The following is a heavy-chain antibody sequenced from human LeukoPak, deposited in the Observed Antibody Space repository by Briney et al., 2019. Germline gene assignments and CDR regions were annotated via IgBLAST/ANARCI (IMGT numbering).Heavy chain of an antibody. CDR1: GFTFSSYA. Sequence: GGSLRLSCAASGFTFSSYAMHRVGQAPGKGLEWVTIISYDGTNKYYADSVKGRFTISRDNSKNTLFLQMNSLRAEDTAVYYCARSNYYDSRSWGFDIWGQGTMVTVSS. CDR2: ISYDGTNK. J-gene: IGHJ3*02. D-gene: IGHD3-22*01. V-gene: IGHV3-30*04. CDR3: ARSNYYDSRSWGFDI.